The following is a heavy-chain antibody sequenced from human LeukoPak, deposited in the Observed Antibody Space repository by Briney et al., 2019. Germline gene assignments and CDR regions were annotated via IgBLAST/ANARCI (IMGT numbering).Heavy chain of an antibody. D-gene: IGHD1-26*01. Sequence: SETLSLTCTVSGGSISSYYWTWIRQPPGKGLEWIGYSGSANYNPSLQSRVTISVDTSKNQFSLKLTSVTAADTAVYYCAGQGGSYSKVDYWGQGTLVTVSS. V-gene: IGHV4-59*01. J-gene: IGHJ4*02. CDR3: AGQGGSYSKVDY. CDR1: GGSISSYY. CDR2: SGSA.